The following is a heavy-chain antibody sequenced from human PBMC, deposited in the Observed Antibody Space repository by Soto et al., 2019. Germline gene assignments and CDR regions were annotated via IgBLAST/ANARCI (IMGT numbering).Heavy chain of an antibody. V-gene: IGHV1-18*01. Sequence: QVHLMQSGGEMKKPGASVRVSCKASGYTFTSYGISWVRQAPGQGLQWMGWISGNSGETYYAQKCQGRVSMTTATSANTVYMDLRSLRSDDTAVYFCARQSVGSVQSYHGLEVWGQGTTVTVSS. D-gene: IGHD2-15*01. J-gene: IGHJ6*02. CDR2: ISGNSGET. CDR3: ARQSVGSVQSYHGLEV. CDR1: GYTFTSYG.